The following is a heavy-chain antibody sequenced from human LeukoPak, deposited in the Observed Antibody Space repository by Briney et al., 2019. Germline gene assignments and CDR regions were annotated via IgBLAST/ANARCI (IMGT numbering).Heavy chain of an antibody. CDR3: ARDLYGSGSYYPYSYGY. V-gene: IGHV3-21*01. J-gene: IGHJ4*02. CDR1: GFTFSSYS. Sequence: PGGSLRLSCAASGFTFSSYSMNWVRQAPGKGLEWVSSISSSSSYIYYADSVKGRFTISRDNAKNSLYLQMNSLRAEDTAVYYCARDLYGSGSYYPYSYGYWGQGTLVTVSS. CDR2: ISSSSSYI. D-gene: IGHD3-10*01.